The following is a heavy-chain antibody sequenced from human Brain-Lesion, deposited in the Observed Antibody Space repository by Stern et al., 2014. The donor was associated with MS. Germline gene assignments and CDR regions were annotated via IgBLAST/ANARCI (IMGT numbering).Heavy chain of an antibody. D-gene: IGHD7-27*01. V-gene: IGHV1-69*01. CDR2: IIPMTGEA. CDR1: GGLFRSDA. CDR3: ARHWGTDL. J-gene: IGHJ5*02. Sequence: VQLEESGAEVRKPGSSVKVSCKASGGLFRSDAISWVRQAPGQGLEWLGGIIPMTGEAHYAQKFLDRVTITADESTTTTYMDLNSLTSEDTALYYCARHWGTDLWGQGTLLTVSS.